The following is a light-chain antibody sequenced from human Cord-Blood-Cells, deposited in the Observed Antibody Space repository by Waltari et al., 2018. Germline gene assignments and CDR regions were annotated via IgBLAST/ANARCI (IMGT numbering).Light chain of an antibody. V-gene: IGLV1-36*01. Sequence: QSVLTQPPSVSEAPRQRVTISCSGSSSNIGNNAVNWYQPLPGKAPKLLLYYDDLLPSGVSDRFSGSKAGTSASLAISGLQSEDEADYYCAAWDDSLNGWVFGGGTKLTVL. J-gene: IGLJ3*02. CDR3: AAWDDSLNGWV. CDR2: YDD. CDR1: SSNIGNNA.